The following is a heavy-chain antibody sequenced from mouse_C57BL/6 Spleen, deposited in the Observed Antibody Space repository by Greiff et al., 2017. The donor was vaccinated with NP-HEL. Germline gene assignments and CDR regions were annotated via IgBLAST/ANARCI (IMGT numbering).Heavy chain of an antibody. CDR3: ARVDTTVVAPYYFDY. Sequence: EVQLQESGPGLVKPSQSLSPTCSVTGYPITSGYYWNWIRQSPGNQLEWMGYISYDGSNNYNPSLKNRISITLDTSKNQFFLKLNSVTTENTATYYCARVDTTVVAPYYFDYWGQGTTLTVSS. D-gene: IGHD1-1*01. J-gene: IGHJ2*01. CDR2: ISYDGSN. V-gene: IGHV3-6*01. CDR1: GYPITSGYY.